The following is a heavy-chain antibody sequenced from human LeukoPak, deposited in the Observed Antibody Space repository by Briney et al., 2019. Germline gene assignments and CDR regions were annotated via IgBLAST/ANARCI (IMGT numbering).Heavy chain of an antibody. J-gene: IGHJ4*02. D-gene: IGHD6-13*01. Sequence: ASVKVSCKASGYTLTSYSISWVRQAPGQGLEWMGWISAYNGNTDLAQKLQGRVTMTTDTSTSTAYMELSSLRSEDTAVYYCARAAAGYVPNPGFDYWGQGTLVTVSS. CDR2: ISAYNGNT. CDR3: ARAAAGYVPNPGFDY. CDR1: GYTLTSYS. V-gene: IGHV1-18*01.